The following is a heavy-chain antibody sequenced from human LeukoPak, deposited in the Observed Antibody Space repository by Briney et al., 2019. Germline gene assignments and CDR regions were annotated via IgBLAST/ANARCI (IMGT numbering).Heavy chain of an antibody. J-gene: IGHJ4*02. D-gene: IGHD1-26*01. Sequence: GGSLRLSCAVSGFTFSTYWMSWVRQAPGKGLEWVANINKDGSDKYYVASVKGRFTISRDNAKNSLYLQMNSLRAEDTAVYYCARDEGGSYNYFWGRGTLVTVSS. CDR3: ARDEGGSYNYF. CDR1: GFTFSTYW. CDR2: INKDGSDK. V-gene: IGHV3-7*01.